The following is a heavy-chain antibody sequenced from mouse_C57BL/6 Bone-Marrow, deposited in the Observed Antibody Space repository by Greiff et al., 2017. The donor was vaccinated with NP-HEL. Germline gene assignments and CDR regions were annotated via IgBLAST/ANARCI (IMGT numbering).Heavy chain of an antibody. Sequence: EVMLVESGGGLVKPGGSLKLSCAASGFTFSSYAMSWVRQTPEKRLEWVATISDGGSYTYYPDNVKGRFTISRDNAKNNLYLQMSHLKSEDTAMYYCARGGLPYYYAMDYWGQGTSVTVSS. D-gene: IGHD2-4*01. V-gene: IGHV5-4*03. CDR2: ISDGGSYT. CDR3: ARGGLPYYYAMDY. CDR1: GFTFSSYA. J-gene: IGHJ4*01.